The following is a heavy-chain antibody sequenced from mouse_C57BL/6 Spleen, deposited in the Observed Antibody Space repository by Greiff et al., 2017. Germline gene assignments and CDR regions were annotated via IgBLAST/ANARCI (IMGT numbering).Heavy chain of an antibody. J-gene: IGHJ4*01. D-gene: IGHD1-1*01. Sequence: QVQLQQPGTELVKPGASVKLSCKASGYTFTSYWMHWVKQRPGQGLEWIGNINPSNGGTNYNEKFKSKATLTVDKSSSTFYMQLSSLTSEDSAVYYCARYPYYYGGMDYWGKGTSVTVSS. CDR2: INPSNGGT. V-gene: IGHV1-53*01. CDR1: GYTFTSYW. CDR3: ARYPYYYGGMDY.